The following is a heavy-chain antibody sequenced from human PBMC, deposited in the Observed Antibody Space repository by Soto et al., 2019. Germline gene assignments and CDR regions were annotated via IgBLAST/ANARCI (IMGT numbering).Heavy chain of an antibody. Sequence: QVQLQQWGAGLLKPSETLSLTCAVYGGSFSGHSWTWIRQSPGKGLEWIGDINHSGRVNYSPSLKTRLTISLDTSKNQFSLTLSAVTAADTAMYYCSTRAYDTNGYYGFDPWGQGTLVTVSS. J-gene: IGHJ5*01. CDR1: GGSFSGHS. D-gene: IGHD3-22*01. V-gene: IGHV4-34*01. CDR2: INHSGRV. CDR3: STRAYDTNGYYGFDP.